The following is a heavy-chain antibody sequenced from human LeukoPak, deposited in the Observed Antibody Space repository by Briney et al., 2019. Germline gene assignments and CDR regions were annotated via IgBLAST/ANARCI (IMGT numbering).Heavy chain of an antibody. Sequence: SETLSLTCTASGGSISSSSYYWGWIRQPPGKGLEWIGSIYYSGSTYYNPSLKSRVTISVDTSKNQFSLKLSSVTAADTAVYYCARGGPLYYDFWSGYSSLRRNWFDPWGQGTLVTVSS. J-gene: IGHJ5*02. CDR3: ARGGPLYYDFWSGYSSLRRNWFDP. CDR2: IYYSGST. CDR1: GGSISSSSYY. V-gene: IGHV4-39*07. D-gene: IGHD3-3*01.